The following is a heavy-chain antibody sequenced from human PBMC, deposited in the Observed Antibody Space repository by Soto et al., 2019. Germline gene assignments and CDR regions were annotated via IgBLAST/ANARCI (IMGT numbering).Heavy chain of an antibody. CDR2: ISAYNGNT. D-gene: IGHD2-15*01. Sequence: ASVPVSCKASGYTLTNYGISWVRQAPGQGLEWMGWISAYNGNTNYAQKLQGRVTMTTDTSTSTAYMELRSLRSDDTAGYYCARVKMRAYGGKSPPPPFDYWGQGTRVTVSS. CDR3: ARVKMRAYGGKSPPPPFDY. V-gene: IGHV1-18*01. J-gene: IGHJ4*02. CDR1: GYTLTNYG.